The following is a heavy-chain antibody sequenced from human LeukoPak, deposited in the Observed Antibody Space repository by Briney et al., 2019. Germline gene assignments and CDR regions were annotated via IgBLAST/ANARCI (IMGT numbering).Heavy chain of an antibody. V-gene: IGHV3-21*01. D-gene: IGHD3-22*01. J-gene: IGHJ3*02. CDR2: ISSSSSYI. CDR1: GFTFSSYS. CDR3: AREGDSSGYYSDAFDI. Sequence: GGSLRLSCAASGFTFSSYSMNWVRQAPGKGLEWVSPISSSSSYIYYADSVKGRFTISRDNAKNSLYLQMNSLRAEDTAVYYCAREGDSSGYYSDAFDIWGQGTMVTVSS.